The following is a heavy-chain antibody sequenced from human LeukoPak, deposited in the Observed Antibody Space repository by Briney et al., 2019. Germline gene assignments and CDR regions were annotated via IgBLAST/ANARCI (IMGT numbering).Heavy chain of an antibody. CDR2: IYYSGST. D-gene: IGHD1-1*01. V-gene: IGHV4-59*01. CDR3: ARVLTTGTTNYYYYMDV. Sequence: SETLSLTCTVSGGSISSYYWSWIRQPPGKGREWIGYIYYSGSTNYNPSLKSRVTISVDTSKNQLSLKLSSVTAADTAVYYCARVLTTGTTNYYYYMDVWGKGTTVTVSS. J-gene: IGHJ6*03. CDR1: GGSISSYY.